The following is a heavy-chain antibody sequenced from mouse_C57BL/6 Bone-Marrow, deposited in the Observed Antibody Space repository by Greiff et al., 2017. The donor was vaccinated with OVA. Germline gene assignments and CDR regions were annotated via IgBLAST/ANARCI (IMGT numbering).Heavy chain of an antibody. CDR2: FHPYNDDT. CDR1: GYTFTTYP. J-gene: IGHJ1*03. CDR3: ARGGYGSSSYWYFDV. V-gene: IGHV1-47*01. D-gene: IGHD1-1*01. Sequence: VKLQESGAELVKPGASVKMSCKASGYTFTTYPIEWMKQNHGKSLEWIGNFHPYNDDTKYNEKFKGKATLTVEKSSSTVYLELSRLTSDDSAVYYCARGGYGSSSYWYFDVWGTGTTVTVSS.